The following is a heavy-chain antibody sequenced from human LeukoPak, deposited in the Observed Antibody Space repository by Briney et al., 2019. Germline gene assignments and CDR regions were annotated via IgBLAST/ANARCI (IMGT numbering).Heavy chain of an antibody. D-gene: IGHD3-22*01. Sequence: GGSLRLSCAASGFTFSSYAMSWVRQAPGKGLEWISAISGSGGSTYYANSVKGRFTISRDNSKNTLYLQMNSLRAEDTAVYYCAKIPHYYDSSGYYYFGQGTLVTVSS. V-gene: IGHV3-23*01. CDR2: ISGSGGST. CDR3: AKIPHYYDSSGYYY. CDR1: GFTFSSYA. J-gene: IGHJ4*02.